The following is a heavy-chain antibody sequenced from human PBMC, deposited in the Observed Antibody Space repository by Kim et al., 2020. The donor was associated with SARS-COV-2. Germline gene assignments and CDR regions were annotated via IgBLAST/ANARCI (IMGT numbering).Heavy chain of an antibody. CDR1: GGSISSYY. J-gene: IGHJ5*02. CDR3: ARALPGYNFSWDL. D-gene: IGHD5-12*01. V-gene: IGHV4-59*01. Sequence: SETLSLTCTVSGGSISSYYWSWLRQPPGKGLEWIGYIYDSGSTNYNPSLKSRVTISLDTSKSQFSLRLSSVTAADTALYYCARALPGYNFSWDLWGQGTLVTVSS. CDR2: IYDSGST.